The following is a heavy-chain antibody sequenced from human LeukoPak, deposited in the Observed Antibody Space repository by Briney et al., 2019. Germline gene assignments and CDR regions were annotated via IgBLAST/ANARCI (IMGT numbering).Heavy chain of an antibody. Sequence: PSESLSLTCTVSGGSISSSSYYWGWIRQPPGKGLEWIGSIYYSGSTYYNPSLKSRVTISVDTSKNQFSLKLSSVTAADTAVYYCARDGQWLVRRPFDYWGQGTLVTVSS. CDR3: ARDGQWLVRRPFDY. V-gene: IGHV4-39*07. J-gene: IGHJ4*02. CDR2: IYYSGST. CDR1: GGSISSSSYY. D-gene: IGHD6-19*01.